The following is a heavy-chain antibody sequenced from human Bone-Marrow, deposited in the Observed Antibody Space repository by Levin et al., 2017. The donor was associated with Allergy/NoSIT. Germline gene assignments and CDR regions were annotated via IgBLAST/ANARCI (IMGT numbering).Heavy chain of an antibody. J-gene: IGHJ4*02. D-gene: IGHD6-13*01. CDR2: IYSGGST. Sequence: SCAVSGFTVGNNYMSWVRQAPGKGLEWVSLIYSGGSTYYADSVKGRFTISRDSSKNTLYLQMNNLRVEDTAVYYCARDPPGVAAAGSGYWGQGTLVTVSS. CDR1: GFTVGNNY. CDR3: ARDPPGVAAAGSGY. V-gene: IGHV3-66*01.